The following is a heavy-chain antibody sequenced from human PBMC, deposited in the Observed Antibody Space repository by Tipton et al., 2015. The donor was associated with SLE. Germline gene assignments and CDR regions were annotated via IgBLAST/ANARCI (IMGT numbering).Heavy chain of an antibody. Sequence: SLRLSCAASGFTFSSYAMSWVRQAPGKGLEWVSTISGSGGSTYYADSVKGRFTISRDNSKNTLYLQMNNLRAEDTAVYYCAKDMGRTSRRSDYWGQGTLVTVSS. D-gene: IGHD2-15*01. V-gene: IGHV3-23*01. CDR2: ISGSGGST. J-gene: IGHJ4*02. CDR1: GFTFSSYA. CDR3: AKDMGRTSRRSDY.